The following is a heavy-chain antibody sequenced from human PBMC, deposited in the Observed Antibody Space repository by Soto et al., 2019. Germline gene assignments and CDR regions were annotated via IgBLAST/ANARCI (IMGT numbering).Heavy chain of an antibody. D-gene: IGHD2-15*01. J-gene: IGHJ6*02. Sequence: DVQLEESGGGLVQPGESLRLSCEVSGFTLSMYSMTWVRQAPGKGLEWVAKIPQEGSDGHYVDSVKGRFTISRDNAKNSVYLQMNSLRAEDTAVYYCDRGQLILAAHDFFYGSDVGGQGAKVTVSS. CDR1: GFTLSMYS. CDR3: DRGQLILAAHDFFYGSDV. CDR2: IPQEGSDG. V-gene: IGHV3-7*03.